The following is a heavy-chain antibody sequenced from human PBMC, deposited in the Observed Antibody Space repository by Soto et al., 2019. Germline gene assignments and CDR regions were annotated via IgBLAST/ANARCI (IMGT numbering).Heavy chain of an antibody. CDR1: GFTFSDYW. J-gene: IGHJ1*01. D-gene: IGHD3-10*01. CDR2: IKRDGSTT. V-gene: IGHV3-74*01. Sequence: PGGSLRLSCAASGFTFSDYWMHWVRQAPGKGLEWVSRIKRDGSTTNYADSVKGRFTISRDNAKNTLYLEMNSLRVEDTAVYFCASGEGSGSNALGHCGQGTLVRASS. CDR3: ASGEGSGSNALGH.